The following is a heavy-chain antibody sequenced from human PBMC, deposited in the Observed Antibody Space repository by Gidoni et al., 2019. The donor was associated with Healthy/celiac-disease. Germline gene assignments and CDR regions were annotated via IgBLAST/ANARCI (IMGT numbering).Heavy chain of an antibody. V-gene: IGHV3-53*01. CDR3: ARDQGDYGDYGWFDP. CDR1: GCTVSSNS. Sequence: EVQLVESGGGLIQPGGSLRLSCAASGCTVSSNSMSWVRQAPGKGLEWVSVIYSGCSTYYADSVKGRFTISRDNSKNTLYLQMNSLRAEDTAVYYCARDQGDYGDYGWFDPWGQGTLVTVSS. D-gene: IGHD4-17*01. CDR2: IYSGCST. J-gene: IGHJ5*02.